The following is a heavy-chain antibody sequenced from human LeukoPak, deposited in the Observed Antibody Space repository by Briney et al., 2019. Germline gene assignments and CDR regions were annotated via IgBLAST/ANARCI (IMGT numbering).Heavy chain of an antibody. CDR3: AKDDSIYDFWSGSRLVYGMDV. J-gene: IGHJ6*02. CDR2: ISGSGGST. V-gene: IGHV3-23*01. CDR1: GFTFSSYA. D-gene: IGHD3-3*01. Sequence: PGGSLRLSCAASGFTFSSYAMSWVRQAPGKGLEWVSAISGSGGSTYYADSVKGRFTISRDNSKNTLYLQMNSLRAEDTAVYYCAKDDSIYDFWSGSRLVYGMDVWDQGTTVTVSS.